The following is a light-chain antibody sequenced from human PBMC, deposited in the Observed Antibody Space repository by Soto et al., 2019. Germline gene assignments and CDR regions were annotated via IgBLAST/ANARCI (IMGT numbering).Light chain of an antibody. CDR2: GAS. Sequence: EIVLTQSPGTLSLSPGERATLSCRASQSVSSSYLAWYQQKPGQAPRLLIYGASSRATGIPDRFSGSGSGTDLTLTISRLELEDFAVYYCHQYDSSPLTFGGGTKVEIK. J-gene: IGKJ4*01. V-gene: IGKV3-20*01. CDR1: QSVSSSY. CDR3: HQYDSSPLT.